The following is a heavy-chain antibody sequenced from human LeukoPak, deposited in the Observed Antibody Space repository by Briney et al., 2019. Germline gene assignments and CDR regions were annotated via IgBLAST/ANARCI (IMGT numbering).Heavy chain of an antibody. J-gene: IGHJ4*02. CDR1: GFTFHQHA. CDR2: ISWNSGSI. CDR3: AKDKAPLFSGYDWDLDF. D-gene: IGHD5-12*01. Sequence: GGSLRLSCAASGFTFHQHAIHWVRQVPGKGLEWVSGISWNSGSIGYADSVRGRFTISRDNAKSSVYLQMNSLRAEDTALYYCAKDKAPLFSGYDWDLDFWGQGTLVIVSS. V-gene: IGHV3-9*01.